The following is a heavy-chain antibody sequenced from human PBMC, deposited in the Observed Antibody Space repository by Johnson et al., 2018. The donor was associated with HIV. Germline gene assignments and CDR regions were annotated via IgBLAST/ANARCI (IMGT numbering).Heavy chain of an antibody. D-gene: IGHD2-15*01. V-gene: IGHV3-30*19. CDR3: ARDHPTPGARVHVFDL. CDR2: ISYDGSNK. J-gene: IGHJ3*01. Sequence: QVQLVESGGGVVQPGGSLRLSCAASGFTLSTYGMHWVRQAPGKGLEWVAVISYDGSNKYYTDSVKGRFTISRDNSKNTLYLQMNSLRPEDTAVYYCARDHPTPGARVHVFDLWGQGTMVTVSS. CDR1: GFTLSTYG.